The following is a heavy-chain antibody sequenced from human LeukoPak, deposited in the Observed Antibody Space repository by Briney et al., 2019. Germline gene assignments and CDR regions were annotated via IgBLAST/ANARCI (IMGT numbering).Heavy chain of an antibody. CDR2: IITIFGTA. D-gene: IGHD4-17*01. J-gene: IGHJ4*02. CDR3: ARGTNYGDYGFDY. Sequence: ASVKVSCKASGGTFSSYAISWVRQAPGQGLERMGRIITIFGTANSAQKFQGRVTITTEESTSRAYMGLRSLRSEDTAVYYCARGTNYGDYGFDYWGQGTLVTVSS. CDR1: GGTFSSYA. V-gene: IGHV1-69*05.